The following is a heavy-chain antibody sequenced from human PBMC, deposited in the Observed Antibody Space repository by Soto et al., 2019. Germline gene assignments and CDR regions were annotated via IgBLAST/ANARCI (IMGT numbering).Heavy chain of an antibody. J-gene: IGHJ5*02. D-gene: IGHD2-2*03. CDR2: IKQDGSEK. CDR3: TRDDLDIVVVPAASGWFDP. Sequence: SLRLSCAASGFTFSSYWMSWVRQAPGKGLEWVANIKQDGSEKYYVDSVKGRFTISRDNAKNSLYLQMNSLRAEDTAVYYCTRDDLDIVVVPAASGWFDPWGQGTLVTVSS. V-gene: IGHV3-7*05. CDR1: GFTFSSYW.